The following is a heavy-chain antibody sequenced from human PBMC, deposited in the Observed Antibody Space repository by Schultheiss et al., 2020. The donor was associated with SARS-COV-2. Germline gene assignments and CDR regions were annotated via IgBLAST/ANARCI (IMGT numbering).Heavy chain of an antibody. J-gene: IGHJ4*02. Sequence: GGSLRLSCAPSGFTFSNAWMNWVRQAPGKGLEWVGRIKSKTDGGTTDYAAPVKGRFTISRDNSKNTLYLQMNSLRAEDTAIYYCARDSTYCSGDCSFDYWGQGTLVTVSS. CDR3: ARDSTYCSGDCSFDY. CDR1: GFTFSNAW. D-gene: IGHD2-21*02. V-gene: IGHV3-15*07. CDR2: IKSKTDGGTT.